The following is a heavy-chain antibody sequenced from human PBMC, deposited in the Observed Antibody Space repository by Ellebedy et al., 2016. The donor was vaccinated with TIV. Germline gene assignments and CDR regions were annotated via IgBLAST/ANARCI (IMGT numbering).Heavy chain of an antibody. J-gene: IGHJ5*02. D-gene: IGHD5-12*01. V-gene: IGHV4-39*07. CDR3: ARGYSGYDSYNWFDP. Sequence: MPSETLSLTCTVSGGSIRSSSYYWGWIRQPPGKGLEWIGSIYYSGSTNYNPSLKSRVTISVDKSKNQFSLKLSSVTAADTAVYYCARGYSGYDSYNWFDPWGQGTLVTVSS. CDR1: GGSIRSSSYY. CDR2: IYYSGST.